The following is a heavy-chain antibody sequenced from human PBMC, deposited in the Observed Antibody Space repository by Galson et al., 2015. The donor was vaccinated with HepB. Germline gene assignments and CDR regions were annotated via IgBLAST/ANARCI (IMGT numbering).Heavy chain of an antibody. CDR1: GFTFSNAW. CDR3: TTEHYGASRDWFDP. CDR2: IKSKTDGGTT. D-gene: IGHD4-17*01. Sequence: SLRLSCAASGFTFSNAWMSWVRQAPGKGLEWVGRIKSKTDGGTTDYAAPVKGRFTISRDDSKNTLYLQMNSLKTEDTAVYYCTTEHYGASRDWFDPWGQGTLVTVSS. J-gene: IGHJ5*02. V-gene: IGHV3-15*01.